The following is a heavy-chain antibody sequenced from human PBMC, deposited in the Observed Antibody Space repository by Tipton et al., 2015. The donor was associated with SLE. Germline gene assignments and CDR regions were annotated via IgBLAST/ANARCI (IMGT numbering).Heavy chain of an antibody. D-gene: IGHD3-3*01. J-gene: IGHJ4*02. CDR1: GFNLDDYA. V-gene: IGHV3-9*01. CDR3: AKASREGITVFGVVTTFDF. CDR2: ISWDSGII. Sequence: SLRLSCAVSGFNLDDYALHWVRQVPGKGLEWVSGISWDSGIIDYADSVKGRFTISRDNAKKSLYLQMNSLRPDDTALYYCAKASREGITVFGVVTTFDFWGQGTLVTVSS.